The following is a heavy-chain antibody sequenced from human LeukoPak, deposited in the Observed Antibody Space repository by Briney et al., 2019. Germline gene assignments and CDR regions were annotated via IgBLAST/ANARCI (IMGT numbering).Heavy chain of an antibody. CDR1: GFTFRSYS. J-gene: IGHJ4*02. CDR3: ARYRWLRGYYFDY. V-gene: IGHV3-21*04. D-gene: IGHD5-24*01. Sequence: GGSLRLSCAASGFTFRSYSMNWVRQAPGRGLEWVSSISSSSSYIYYADSVKGRFTISRDNAKNSLYLQMNSLRAEDTAVYYCARYRWLRGYYFDYWGQGTLVTVSS. CDR2: ISSSSSYI.